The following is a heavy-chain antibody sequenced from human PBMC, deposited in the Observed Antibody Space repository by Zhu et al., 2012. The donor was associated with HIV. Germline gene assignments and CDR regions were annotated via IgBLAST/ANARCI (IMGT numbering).Heavy chain of an antibody. CDR2: IYHSGSTGST. Sequence: QVQLQESGPGLVKPSETLSLTCGVSGYSISSGYYWGWVRQPPGKGLELIGNIYHSGSTGSTYYNPSLKSRLAISVDTSRNQVSLELSSVTAADTAVYYCVTLCSGLCDPRSPLWGQGILVIVSS. V-gene: IGHV4-38-2*01. J-gene: IGHJ4*02. D-gene: IGHD1-26*01. CDR1: GYSISSGYY. CDR3: VTLCSGLCDPRSPL.